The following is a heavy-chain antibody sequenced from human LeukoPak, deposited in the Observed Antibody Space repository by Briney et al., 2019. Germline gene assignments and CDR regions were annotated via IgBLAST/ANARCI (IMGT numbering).Heavy chain of an antibody. CDR2: INSDGSST. V-gene: IGHV3-74*01. D-gene: IGHD3-9*01. J-gene: IGHJ4*02. CDR3: ARAGRYFDWLLPFDY. Sequence: GRSLRLSCAASGFTFSSYWMHWVRQAPGKGLVWVSRINSDGSSTSYADSVKGRFTISRDNAKNTLYLQMNSLRAEDTAVYYCARAGRYFDWLLPFDYWGQGTLVTVSS. CDR1: GFTFSSYW.